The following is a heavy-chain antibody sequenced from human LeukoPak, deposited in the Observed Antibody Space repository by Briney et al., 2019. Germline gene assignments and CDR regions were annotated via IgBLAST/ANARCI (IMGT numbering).Heavy chain of an antibody. D-gene: IGHD2-15*01. CDR2: IIPILGIA. CDR1: GGTFSSYA. V-gene: IGHV1-69*04. CDR3: ARVGYCSGGGCPIDY. J-gene: IGHJ4*02. Sequence: SVKVSCKASGGTFSSYAISWVRLAPGQGLEWMGRIIPILGIANYAQKFQGRVTITADKSTSTAYMELSSLRSEDTAVYYCARVGYCSGGGCPIDYWGQGTLVTVSS.